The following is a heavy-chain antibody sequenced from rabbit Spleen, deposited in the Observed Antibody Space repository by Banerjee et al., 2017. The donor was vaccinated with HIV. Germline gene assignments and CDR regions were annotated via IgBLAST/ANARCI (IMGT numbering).Heavy chain of an antibody. V-gene: IGHV1S40*01. CDR1: GFSFSNNYW. D-gene: IGHD1-1*01. CDR2: IYTGSGAYT. CDR3: AKGIGVSRYYYPGMDL. Sequence: QSLEESGGDLVKPGTSLTLTCTASGFSFSNNYWICWVRQAPGKGLEWIACIYTGSGAYTYNANWAKGRFTFSKTSSTTVTLQLTSLTDADTATYFCAKGIGVSRYYYPGMDLWSQGTLVTVS. J-gene: IGHJ6*01.